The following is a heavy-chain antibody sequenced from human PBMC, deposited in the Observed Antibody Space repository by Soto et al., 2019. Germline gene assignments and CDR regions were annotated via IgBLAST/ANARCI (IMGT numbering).Heavy chain of an antibody. CDR3: AKSHFPIAASRQPHFDH. CDR2: ISGSGRST. CDR1: GFTFSSYA. J-gene: IGHJ4*02. Sequence: GGSLRLSCAASGFTFSSYAMSWVRQAPGKGLEWVSVISGSGRSTYYADSVKGRFTISRDDSKNTLFLQMNTLRAEDTAIYYCAKSHFPIAASRQPHFDHWGQGALVTV. D-gene: IGHD6-13*01. V-gene: IGHV3-23*01.